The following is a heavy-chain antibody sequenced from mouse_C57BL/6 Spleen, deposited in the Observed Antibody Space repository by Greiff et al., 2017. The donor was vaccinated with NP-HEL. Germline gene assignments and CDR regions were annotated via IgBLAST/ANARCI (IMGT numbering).Heavy chain of an antibody. V-gene: IGHV1-80*01. CDR3: ARGNDGYYDYAMDY. CDR2: IYPGDGDT. CDR1: GYAFSSYW. J-gene: IGHJ4*01. Sequence: VKLMESGAELVKPGASVKISCKASGYAFSSYWMNWVKQRPGKGLEWIGQIYPGDGDTNYNGKFKGKATLTADKSSSTAYMQLSSLTSEDSAVYFCARGNDGYYDYAMDYWGQGTSVTVSS. D-gene: IGHD2-3*01.